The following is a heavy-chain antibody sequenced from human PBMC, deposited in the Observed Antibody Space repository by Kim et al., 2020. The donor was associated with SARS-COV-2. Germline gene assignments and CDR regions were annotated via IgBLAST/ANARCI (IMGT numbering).Heavy chain of an antibody. Sequence: SETLSLTCAVSGGSISSSNWWSWVRQPPGKGLEWIGEIYHSGSTNYNPSLKSRVTISVDKSKNQFSLKLSSVTAADTAVYYCARLGYCTGGVCLSPNYYYYYGMDVWGQGTTVTVSS. J-gene: IGHJ6*02. CDR2: IYHSGST. CDR3: ARLGYCTGGVCLSPNYYYYYGMDV. V-gene: IGHV4-4*02. CDR1: GGSISSSNW. D-gene: IGHD2-8*02.